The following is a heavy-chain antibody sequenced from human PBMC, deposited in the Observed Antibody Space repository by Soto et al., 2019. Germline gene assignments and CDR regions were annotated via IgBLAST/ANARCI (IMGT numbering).Heavy chain of an antibody. CDR3: ARRGYSGYGDYYYYGMDV. Sequence: GESLKISCKGSGYSFTSYWIGWVRQMPGKGLEWMGIIYPGDSDTRYSPSFQGQVTISADKSISTAYLQWSSLKASDTAMYYCARRGYSGYGDYYYYGMDVWGQGTTVTVSS. CDR2: IYPGDSDT. V-gene: IGHV5-51*01. CDR1: GYSFTSYW. J-gene: IGHJ6*02. D-gene: IGHD5-12*01.